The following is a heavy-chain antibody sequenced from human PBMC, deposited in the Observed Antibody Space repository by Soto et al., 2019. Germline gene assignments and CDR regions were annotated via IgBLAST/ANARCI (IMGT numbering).Heavy chain of an antibody. CDR2: ISPYSGHT. CDR3: ARDRCTTAKCYTHHLDV. CDR1: GYTFTSYG. V-gene: IGHV1-18*04. Sequence: QGQLVQSGGEVTKPGASVKVSCNSSGYTFTSYGISWVRQAPGQGLAWMGWISPYSGHTKESQKVQGRVTLTTETSTGTAYLELRSLVSDDTAVYYCARDRCTTAKCYTHHLDVWGQGTTVIVSS. J-gene: IGHJ6*02. D-gene: IGHD2-8*01.